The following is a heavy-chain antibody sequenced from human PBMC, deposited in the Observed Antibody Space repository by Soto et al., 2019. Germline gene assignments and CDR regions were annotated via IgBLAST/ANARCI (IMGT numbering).Heavy chain of an antibody. V-gene: IGHV3-48*01. J-gene: IGHJ5*02. CDR3: ARLGAYYQSLDP. D-gene: IGHD2-21*01. CDR2: ISSSSSTI. Sequence: GSLRLSCAASGFTFSSYSMNWVRQAPGKGLEWVSYISSSSSTIYYADSVKGRVTISLETSNSQFSLRLTSVTAADTAVYYCARLGAYYQSLDPWGPGTLVTVSS. CDR1: GFTFSSYS.